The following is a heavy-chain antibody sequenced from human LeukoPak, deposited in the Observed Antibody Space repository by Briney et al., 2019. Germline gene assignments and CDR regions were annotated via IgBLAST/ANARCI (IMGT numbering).Heavy chain of an antibody. Sequence: GGSLRLSCAASGFTFSSYAMHWVRQAPGKGLEWVAVISYDGSNKYYADSVKGRFTISRDNSKNTLYLQMNSLRADDTAVYYCAKDDYGATSPDHFYHYYGMDVWGQGTTVTVS. D-gene: IGHD4-17*01. J-gene: IGHJ6*02. CDR3: AKDDYGATSPDHFYHYYGMDV. CDR2: ISYDGSNK. CDR1: GFTFSSYA. V-gene: IGHV3-30-3*01.